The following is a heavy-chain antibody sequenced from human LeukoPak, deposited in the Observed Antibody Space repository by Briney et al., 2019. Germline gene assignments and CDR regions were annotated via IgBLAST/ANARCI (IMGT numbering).Heavy chain of an antibody. Sequence: PSETLSLTCTVSGGSISSYYWSWIRQPPGKGLEWIGYIYYSGSTYYNPSLKSRVTISVDTSKNQFSLKLSSVTAADTAVYYCAREVAYGDYGFDYWGQGTLVTVSS. D-gene: IGHD4-17*01. CDR3: AREVAYGDYGFDY. J-gene: IGHJ4*02. CDR2: IYYSGST. CDR1: GGSISSYY. V-gene: IGHV4-59*12.